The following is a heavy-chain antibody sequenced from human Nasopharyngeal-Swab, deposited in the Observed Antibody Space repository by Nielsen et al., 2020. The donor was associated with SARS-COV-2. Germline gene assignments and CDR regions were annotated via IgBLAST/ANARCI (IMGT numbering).Heavy chain of an antibody. CDR3: ARDILEGYGDSWYFDL. CDR2: ISSSSTI. J-gene: IGHJ2*01. V-gene: IGHV3-48*01. CDR1: GFTFSSYS. D-gene: IGHD4-17*01. Sequence: GESLKISCAASGFTFSSYSMNWVRQAPGKGLEWVSYISSSSTIYYADSVKGRFTISRDNAKNSLYLQMNSLRAEDTAVYYCARDILEGYGDSWYFDLWGRGTLVTVSS.